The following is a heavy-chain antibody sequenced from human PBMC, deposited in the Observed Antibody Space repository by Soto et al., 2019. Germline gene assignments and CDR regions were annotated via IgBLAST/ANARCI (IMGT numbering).Heavy chain of an antibody. Sequence: SETLSLTCTVSGGSISSSSYYWGWIRQPPGKGLEWIGSIYYSGSTYYNPSLKSRVTISVDTSKNQFSLKLSSVNAADTAVYYCARVESSRSSGWYDAFDIWGQGTMVTVSS. J-gene: IGHJ3*02. D-gene: IGHD6-19*01. V-gene: IGHV4-39*07. CDR3: ARVESSRSSGWYDAFDI. CDR1: GGSISSSSYY. CDR2: IYYSGST.